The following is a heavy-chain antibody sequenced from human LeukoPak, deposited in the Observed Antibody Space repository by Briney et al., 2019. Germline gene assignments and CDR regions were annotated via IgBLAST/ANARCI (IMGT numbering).Heavy chain of an antibody. D-gene: IGHD6-19*01. Sequence: SVKVSCKASGGTFSSYAISWVRQAPGQGLEGMGGIIPIFGTANYAQKFQGRVTITADESTSTAYMELSSLRSEDTAVYYCAKGWGNIAVALNDAFDIWGQGTMVTVSS. CDR3: AKGWGNIAVALNDAFDI. J-gene: IGHJ3*02. V-gene: IGHV1-69*13. CDR1: GGTFSSYA. CDR2: IIPIFGTA.